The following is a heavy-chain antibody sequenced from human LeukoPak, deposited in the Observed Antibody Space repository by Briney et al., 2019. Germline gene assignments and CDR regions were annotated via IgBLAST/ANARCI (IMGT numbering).Heavy chain of an antibody. Sequence: PSETLSLTCTVSGGSISSYYWSWIRQPAGKGLEWIGRIYTSGSTNYNPSLKSRVTMPVDTSKNQFSLKLSSVTAADTAVYYCARDKLRYFDWTSRGFDYWGQGTLVTVSS. J-gene: IGHJ4*02. CDR2: IYTSGST. CDR1: GGSISSYY. CDR3: ARDKLRYFDWTSRGFDY. V-gene: IGHV4-4*07. D-gene: IGHD3-9*01.